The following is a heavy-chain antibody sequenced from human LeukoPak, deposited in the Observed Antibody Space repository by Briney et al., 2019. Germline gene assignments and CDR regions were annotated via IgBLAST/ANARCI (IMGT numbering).Heavy chain of an antibody. CDR3: ARVLVGYSYGYDIDY. V-gene: IGHV1-18*01. CDR1: GYTFTSYG. CDR2: ISAYNGNT. D-gene: IGHD5-18*01. J-gene: IGHJ4*02. Sequence: ASVKVSCKASGYTFTSYGISWVRQAPGQGLEWMGWISAYNGNTNYAQKRQGRVTMTTDTSTSTDYMELRRLRSDDTAVYYCARVLVGYSYGYDIDYWGQGTLVTVSS.